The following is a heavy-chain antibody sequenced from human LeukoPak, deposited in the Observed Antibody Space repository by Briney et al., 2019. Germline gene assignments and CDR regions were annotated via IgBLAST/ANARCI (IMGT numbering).Heavy chain of an antibody. Sequence: GGSLRLSCAASGFTFSSYSMNWVRQAPGKGLEWVSSISSSSSYIYYADSVKGRFTISRDNAKNSLYLQMNSLRAEDTAVYYCARDLYYYDSSGYKNYCFDYWGQGTLVTVSS. V-gene: IGHV3-21*01. D-gene: IGHD3-22*01. CDR2: ISSSSSYI. CDR3: ARDLYYYDSSGYKNYCFDY. CDR1: GFTFSSYS. J-gene: IGHJ4*02.